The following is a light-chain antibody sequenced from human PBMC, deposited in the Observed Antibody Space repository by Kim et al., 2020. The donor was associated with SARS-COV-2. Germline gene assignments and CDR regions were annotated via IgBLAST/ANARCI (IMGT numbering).Light chain of an antibody. Sequence: LTQPPSVSKGLRQTATLTCTGNSNNVGNQGAAWLQQHQGHPPKLLSYRNNNRPSGISEKLSASRSGNTASLTITGLQPEDEADYYCSAWDSSLSAWVFGGGTKLTVL. CDR2: RNN. V-gene: IGLV10-54*01. J-gene: IGLJ3*02. CDR1: SNNVGNQG. CDR3: SAWDSSLSAWV.